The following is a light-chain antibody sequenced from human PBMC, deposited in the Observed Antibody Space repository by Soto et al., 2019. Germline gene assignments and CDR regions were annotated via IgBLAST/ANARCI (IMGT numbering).Light chain of an antibody. Sequence: DIQMTQSPSSLSASIGDRVTITCQASQAVGNNLNWYQQKPGRAPKLLIYDVSNLETGVPSRFSGSGSGTEFTFTISGLQPEDIATYYCQEHDNLFTFAGGTKVDIK. CDR3: QEHDNLFT. CDR2: DVS. V-gene: IGKV1-33*01. J-gene: IGKJ4*01. CDR1: QAVGNN.